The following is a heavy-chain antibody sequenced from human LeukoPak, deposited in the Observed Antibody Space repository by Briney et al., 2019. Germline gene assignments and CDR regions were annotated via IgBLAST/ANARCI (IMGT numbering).Heavy chain of an antibody. V-gene: IGHV3-23*01. CDR1: GFTFSSYA. CDR2: LSGSGGST. D-gene: IGHD3-3*01. J-gene: IGHJ4*02. CDR3: AKSLRITIFGVVALFDY. Sequence: GGSPRLSCAASGFTFSSYAMSWVRQAPGKGLEWVSALSGSGGSTYYADSVKGRFTISRDNSKNTLYLQMNSLRAEDTAVYYCAKSLRITIFGVVALFDYWGQGTLVTVSS.